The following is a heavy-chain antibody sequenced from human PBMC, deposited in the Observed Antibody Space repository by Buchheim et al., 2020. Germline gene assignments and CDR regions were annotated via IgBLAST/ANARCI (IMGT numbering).Heavy chain of an antibody. Sequence: EVTLLESGGDLAQPGESLRVSCVGSGFNFRKYVMSWVRQAPGKGLEWVSGISGSGGSRYYADSVEGRFSISRDNSRNTVYLELNSLRAEDTAVYYCAKCSKDTTNCYSGDDSWGQGTL. J-gene: IGHJ4*02. CDR2: ISGSGGSR. CDR3: AKCSKDTTNCYSGDDS. V-gene: IGHV3-23*01. CDR1: GFNFRKYV. D-gene: IGHD1-26*01.